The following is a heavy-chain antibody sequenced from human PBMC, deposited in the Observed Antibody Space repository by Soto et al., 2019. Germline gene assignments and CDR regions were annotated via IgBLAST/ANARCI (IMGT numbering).Heavy chain of an antibody. D-gene: IGHD1-1*01. CDR1: GFTFSYHA. J-gene: IGHJ6*02. Sequence: GSLRLSCAASGFTFSYHALNWVRQAPGKGLEWVAVISYDGDNKYIAESVKGRFTISRDNSKNTVSLQMNSLRTEDTAMYFCARGTTTSAFSAMDVWGQGTKVTVSS. V-gene: IGHV3-30-3*01. CDR2: ISYDGDNK. CDR3: ARGTTTSAFSAMDV.